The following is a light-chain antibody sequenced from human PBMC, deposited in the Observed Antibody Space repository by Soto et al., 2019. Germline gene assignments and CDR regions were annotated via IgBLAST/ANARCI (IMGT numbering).Light chain of an antibody. CDR1: RSDIGGFNY. CDR2: DVS. Sequence: QSALTQPASVSGAPGQSITISCTGTRSDIGGFNYVSWYQQHPGKAPKVIINDVSNRPSGVSNRFSGAKSGNTASLTISGLQAEDEADYYCSSYTSSGSWVFGGGTKLTVL. J-gene: IGLJ2*01. V-gene: IGLV2-14*03. CDR3: SSYTSSGSWV.